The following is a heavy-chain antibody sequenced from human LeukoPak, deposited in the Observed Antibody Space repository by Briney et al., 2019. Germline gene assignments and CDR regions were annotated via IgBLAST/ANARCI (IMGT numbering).Heavy chain of an antibody. J-gene: IGHJ3*02. CDR3: ARDQPIGGAFDI. D-gene: IGHD2/OR15-2a*01. CDR1: GVTFSSYA. Sequence: SVKVSCKASGVTFSSYAISWVRQAPGQGLEWMGRIIPIFGTANYAQKFQGRVTITTDESTSTAYMELSSLRSEDTAVYYCARDQPIGGAFDIWGQGTMVTVSS. V-gene: IGHV1-69*05. CDR2: IIPIFGTA.